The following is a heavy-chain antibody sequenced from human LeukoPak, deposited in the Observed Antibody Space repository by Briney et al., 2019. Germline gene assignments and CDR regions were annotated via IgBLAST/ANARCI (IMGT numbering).Heavy chain of an antibody. CDR1: GFTFSSYD. D-gene: IGHD3-16*01. V-gene: IGHV3-13*05. J-gene: IGHJ3*02. CDR3: GRGSAGGAFDI. CDR2: IGIAGEP. Sequence: GGSLRLSCAASGFTFSSYDMHWVRQPTGESLEWVSSIGIAGEPYYAGSAKGRFTISRENAKNSLYLQMNSLRVGDTAVYYCGRGSAGGAFDIWGQGTMVTVS.